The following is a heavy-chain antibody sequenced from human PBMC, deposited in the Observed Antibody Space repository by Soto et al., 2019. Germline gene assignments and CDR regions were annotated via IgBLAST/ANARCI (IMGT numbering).Heavy chain of an antibody. CDR1: GGTFNXXX. D-gene: IGHD3-10*01. Sequence: QVQLVQSGAEVKKPGSSVKVSCTASGGTFNXXXXXWXXXXXXXXLEWVGRVILMVGMSEYAQKFQGRVTXTADXSXXTAXMXLXXXXXXXXXXYYCATNYGXXSAHFDYWGQGTLVTVSS. CDR3: ATNYGXXSAHFDY. V-gene: IGHV1-69*02. J-gene: IGHJ4*02. CDR2: VILMVGMS.